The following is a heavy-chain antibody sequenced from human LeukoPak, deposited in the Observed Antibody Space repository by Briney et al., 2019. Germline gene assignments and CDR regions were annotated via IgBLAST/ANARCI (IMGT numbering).Heavy chain of an antibody. CDR2: ISGYNGNT. D-gene: IGHD4-23*01. CDR3: ARVAATVVTRTDY. J-gene: IGHJ4*02. CDR1: GYTFGIYG. Sequence: GASVKVSCKASGYTFGIYGISWVRQAPGQGLEWMGWISGYNGNTDYARNLQGRVTMTTDTSTSTAYMELRSLTSDDTAVYYCARVAATVVTRTDYWGQGTLVTVSS. V-gene: IGHV1-18*01.